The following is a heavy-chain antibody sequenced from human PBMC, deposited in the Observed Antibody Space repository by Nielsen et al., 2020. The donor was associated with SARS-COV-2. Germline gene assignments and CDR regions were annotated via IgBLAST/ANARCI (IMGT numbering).Heavy chain of an antibody. J-gene: IGHJ6*03. V-gene: IGHV4-4*02. CDR1: GGSISSSNW. CDR2: IYHSGST. CDR3: ARGVLGDYYYYMDV. Sequence: SETLSLTCAVSGGSISSSNWWSWVRQPPGKGLEWIGEIYHSGSTNYNPSLKSRVTISVDKSKNQFSLKLSSVTAADTAVYYCARGVLGDYYYYMDVWGKGTTVTVSS.